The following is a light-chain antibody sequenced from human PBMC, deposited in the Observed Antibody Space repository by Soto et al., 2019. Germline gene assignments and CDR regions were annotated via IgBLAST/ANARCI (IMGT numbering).Light chain of an antibody. J-gene: IGKJ5*01. CDR2: GAS. CDR3: QQYGSSPPLT. CDR1: QNVSSNY. Sequence: EIVLTQSPGTLSLSPGERATLSCRASQNVSSNYVAWYQQKSGQAPRLLIYGASSRATDIPDRFSGSGSGTDFTLAISRLEPEDFAVYYCQQYGSSPPLTFGQGTRLDIK. V-gene: IGKV3-20*01.